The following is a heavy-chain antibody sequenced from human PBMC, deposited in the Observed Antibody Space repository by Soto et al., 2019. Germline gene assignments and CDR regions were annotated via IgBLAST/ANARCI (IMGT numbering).Heavy chain of an antibody. CDR1: GFTFSSYG. CDR3: ARDLRYNWNYYYYGMDV. V-gene: IGHV3-33*01. Sequence: GGSLRLSCAASGFTFSSYGMHWVRQAPGRGLEWVAVIWYDGSNKYYADSVKGRFTISRDNSKNTLYLQMNSLRAEDTAVYYCARDLRYNWNYYYYGMDVWGQGTTVTVSS. D-gene: IGHD1-20*01. CDR2: IWYDGSNK. J-gene: IGHJ6*02.